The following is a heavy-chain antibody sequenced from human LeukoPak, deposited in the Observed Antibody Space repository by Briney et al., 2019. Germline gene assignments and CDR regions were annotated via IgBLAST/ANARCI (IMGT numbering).Heavy chain of an antibody. CDR2: IYTSGST. Sequence: TLTLTCTVSGGSISSGSYYWSWIRQPAGKGLEWIGRIYTSGSTNYNPSLKSRVTISVDTSKNQFSLKLSPVTAADTAVYYCARDLGDSSSWYYKDYYYMDVWGKGTTVTVSS. CDR3: ARDLGDSSSWYYKDYYYMDV. J-gene: IGHJ6*03. CDR1: GGSISSGSYY. V-gene: IGHV4-61*02. D-gene: IGHD6-13*01.